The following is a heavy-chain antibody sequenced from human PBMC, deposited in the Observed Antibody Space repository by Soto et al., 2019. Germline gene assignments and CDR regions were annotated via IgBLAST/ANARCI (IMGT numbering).Heavy chain of an antibody. Sequence: PSETLSLTGTVSVGSISTYYWSWIRQPPGKGLEWIGYIYYSGSTSYNPSLKSRVTISVDTSKNQFSLKLRSVTAADTAVYYCASDRSSGWDQGYGMDVWGQGTTVTVSS. D-gene: IGHD6-19*01. CDR2: IYYSGST. CDR1: VGSISTYY. CDR3: ASDRSSGWDQGYGMDV. V-gene: IGHV4-59*01. J-gene: IGHJ6*02.